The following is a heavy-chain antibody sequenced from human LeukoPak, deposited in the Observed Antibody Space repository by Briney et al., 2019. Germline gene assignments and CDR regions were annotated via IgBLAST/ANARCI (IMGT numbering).Heavy chain of an antibody. D-gene: IGHD3-3*01. CDR1: GFTFSSYG. Sequence: PGGSLRLSCAASGFTFSSYGMHWVRQAPGKGLEWVAVISYDGSNKYYADSVKGRFTISRDNSKNTLYLQMNSLGAEDTAVYYCAKDGALGYDFWSGYTDYYYYYGMDVWGQGTTVTVSS. CDR3: AKDGALGYDFWSGYTDYYYYYGMDV. J-gene: IGHJ6*02. CDR2: ISYDGSNK. V-gene: IGHV3-30*18.